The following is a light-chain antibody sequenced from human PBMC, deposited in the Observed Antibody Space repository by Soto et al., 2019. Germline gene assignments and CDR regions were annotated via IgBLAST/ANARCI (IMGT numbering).Light chain of an antibody. J-gene: IGKJ1*01. Sequence: EIVMSQYTATLSVSPGERATLSCRASQSVSSNLAWYQQKPGQAPRLLIYGASTRATGIPARFSGSGSGTEFTLTISSLQSEDFAVYYCQQYNNWPRTFGQGTKVDIK. CDR3: QQYNNWPRT. V-gene: IGKV3-15*01. CDR1: QSVSSN. CDR2: GAS.